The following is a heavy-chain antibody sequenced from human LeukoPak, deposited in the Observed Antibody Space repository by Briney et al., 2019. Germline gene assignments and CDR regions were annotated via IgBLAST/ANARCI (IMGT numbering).Heavy chain of an antibody. V-gene: IGHV3-23*01. CDR3: AKFGGGYDSDDAFDI. D-gene: IGHD5-12*01. CDR2: ISGSGGST. Sequence: PGGSLRLSCAASRFTFSSYAMSWVRQAPGKGLEWVSAISGSGGSTYYADSVEGRFTISRDNSKNTLYLQMNSLRAEDTAVYYCAKFGGGYDSDDAFDIWGQGTMVTVSS. J-gene: IGHJ3*02. CDR1: RFTFSSYA.